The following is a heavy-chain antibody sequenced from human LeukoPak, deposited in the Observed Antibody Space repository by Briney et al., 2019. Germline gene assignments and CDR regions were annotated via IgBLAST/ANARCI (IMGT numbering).Heavy chain of an antibody. CDR2: ISYDGSNK. D-gene: IGHD6-19*01. Sequence: GGSLRLSCAASGFTFSSYGMHWVRQAPGKGLEWVAVISYDGSNKYYADSVKGRFTISRDNSKNTLYLQMNSLRAEDTAVYYCAKDSSGWYFDYWGQGTLVTVSS. J-gene: IGHJ4*02. CDR3: AKDSSGWYFDY. CDR1: GFTFSSYG. V-gene: IGHV3-30*18.